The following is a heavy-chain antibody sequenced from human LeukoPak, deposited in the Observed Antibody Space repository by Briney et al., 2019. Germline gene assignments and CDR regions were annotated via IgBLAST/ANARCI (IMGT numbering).Heavy chain of an antibody. CDR3: ARGPLQTYYYGSGRQAQKYYFDY. CDR1: GGSISSSSYY. V-gene: IGHV4-39*01. D-gene: IGHD3-10*01. CDR2: IYYSGST. J-gene: IGHJ4*02. Sequence: SETLSLTCTVSGGSISSSSYYWGWIRQPPGKGLEWIGSIYYSGSTYYNPSLKSRVTISVDTSKNQFSLKLSSVTAADTAVYYCARGPLQTYYYGSGRQAQKYYFDYWGQGTLVTVSS.